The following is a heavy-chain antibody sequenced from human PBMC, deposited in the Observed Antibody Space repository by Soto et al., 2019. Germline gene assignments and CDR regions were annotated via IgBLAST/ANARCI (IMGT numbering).Heavy chain of an antibody. D-gene: IGHD6-19*01. Sequence: GGSLRLSCAASGFTFSSYSMNWVRQAPGKELEWVSSISSSSSYIYYADSVKGRFTISRDNAKNSLYLQMNSLRAEDTAVYYCARETVSSGSWDYWGQGTLVTVSS. CDR3: ARETVSSGSWDY. J-gene: IGHJ4*02. CDR1: GFTFSSYS. V-gene: IGHV3-21*01. CDR2: ISSSSSYI.